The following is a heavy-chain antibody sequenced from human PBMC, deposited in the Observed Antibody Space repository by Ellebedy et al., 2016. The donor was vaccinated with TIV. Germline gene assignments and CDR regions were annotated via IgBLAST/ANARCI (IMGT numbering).Heavy chain of an antibody. D-gene: IGHD3-10*01. CDR1: GFTFSSYA. CDR2: VTGNGDNT. V-gene: IGHV3-23*01. J-gene: IGHJ4*02. Sequence: GESLKISXAASGFTFSSYAMSWVRQAPGKGLEWVSTVTGNGDNTFCADSVKGRFTISRDNSKNTLCLQMNSLRAEDTAIYYCAKELRGVAAIDYWGQGTLVTVSS. CDR3: AKELRGVAAIDY.